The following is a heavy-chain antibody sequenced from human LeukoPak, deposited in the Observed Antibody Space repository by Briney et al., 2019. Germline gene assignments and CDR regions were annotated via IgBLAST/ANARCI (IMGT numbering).Heavy chain of an antibody. Sequence: PSETLSLTCTVSGGSISSYYWSWIRQPPGKGLEWIGYIYYSGSTNYNPSLKSRVTISVDTSKNQFSLKLSSVTAADTAVYYCAIVRYSGYELPGWFDPWGQGTLVTVSS. CDR2: IYYSGST. D-gene: IGHD5-12*01. J-gene: IGHJ5*02. V-gene: IGHV4-59*01. CDR1: GGSISSYY. CDR3: AIVRYSGYELPGWFDP.